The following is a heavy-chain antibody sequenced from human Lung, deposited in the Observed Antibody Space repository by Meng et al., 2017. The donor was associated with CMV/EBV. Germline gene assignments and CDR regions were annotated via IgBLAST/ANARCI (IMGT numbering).Heavy chain of an antibody. CDR2: IDPNEGST. J-gene: IGHJ4*02. V-gene: IGHV1-46*01. Sequence: ASXXVSCKASGYTFTTNYIHWVRQAPGQGLEWMGIIDPNEGSTSHTEKFQGRVTMTRDTSTNTVYMELSSLRSEDTAVYYCAREGRDDYNSPRDYFDYWGQGNXVNVYS. CDR3: AREGRDDYNSPRDYFDY. CDR1: GYTFTTNY. D-gene: IGHD5-24*01.